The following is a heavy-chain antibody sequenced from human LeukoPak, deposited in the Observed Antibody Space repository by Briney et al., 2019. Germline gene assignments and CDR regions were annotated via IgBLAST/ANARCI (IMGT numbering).Heavy chain of an antibody. V-gene: IGHV3-53*01. J-gene: IGHJ4*02. Sequence: PGGSLRLSCAASGFTFSSYWMNWVRQAPGKGLEWVSFIYSGGNTYYADSVKGRFTISRDNSKNTVHLQMNSLRAEDTAMYYCARVQWGSLVAIDYWGQGTLVTVSS. D-gene: IGHD5-12*01. CDR2: IYSGGNT. CDR3: ARVQWGSLVAIDY. CDR1: GFTFSSYW.